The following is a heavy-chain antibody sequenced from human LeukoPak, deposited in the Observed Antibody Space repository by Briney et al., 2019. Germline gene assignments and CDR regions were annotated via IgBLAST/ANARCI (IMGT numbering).Heavy chain of an antibody. CDR2: ISPGSSAI. CDR3: ATQAWRTHGAGGYHDDC. CDR1: GFAFSTYS. D-gene: IGHD2-8*01. Sequence: GSLRLSCAASGFAFSTYSMIWVRQAPGKGLEWVSYISPGSSAIYYADFAKGRFTISRDDGEKSLYLQMNPLRAEDTAVYYCATQAWRTHGAGGYHDDCWGHGTLVIVSS. V-gene: IGHV3-48*01. J-gene: IGHJ4*01.